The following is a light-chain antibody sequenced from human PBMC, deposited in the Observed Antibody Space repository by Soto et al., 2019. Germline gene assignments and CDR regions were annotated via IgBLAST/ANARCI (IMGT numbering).Light chain of an antibody. Sequence: IVLTQSPATLSLCPGERATLSCKASQSVSSYLAWYQQKPGQAPRLLIYDASTRATGIPARFSGSGSGTDFTLTISSLEPEDFAVYHCQQRSNWPSITFGQGTRLEI. J-gene: IGKJ5*01. CDR3: QQRSNWPSIT. CDR1: QSVSSY. V-gene: IGKV3-11*01. CDR2: DAS.